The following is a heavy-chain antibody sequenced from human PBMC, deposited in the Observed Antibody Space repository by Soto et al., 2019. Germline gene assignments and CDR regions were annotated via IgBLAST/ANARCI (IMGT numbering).Heavy chain of an antibody. CDR3: AKLTNDFWSGYLDYYYYYMDV. J-gene: IGHJ6*03. CDR1: GFTFSSYA. V-gene: IGHV3-23*01. Sequence: GGSLRLSCAASGFTFSSYAMSWVRQAPGKGLEWVSAISGSGGSTYYADSVKGRFTISRDNSKNTLYLQMNSLRAEDTAVYYCAKLTNDFWSGYLDYYYYYMDVCVKLTTVTVSS. CDR2: ISGSGGST. D-gene: IGHD3-3*01.